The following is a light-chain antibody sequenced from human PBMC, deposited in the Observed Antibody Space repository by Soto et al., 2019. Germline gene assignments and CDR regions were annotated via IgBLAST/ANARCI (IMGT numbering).Light chain of an antibody. J-gene: IGKJ2*01. V-gene: IGKV1-17*03. CDR3: LQHNSYSYT. Sequence: DIQMTQSPSAMSASVGDRVTLTCRASQGISNYLAWFQQKPGKVPKLLIYAASSLQSGVPSRFSGSGSGTEFTLPISRLQPEDSATYYCLQHNSYSYTFGQGTKLEIK. CDR2: AAS. CDR1: QGISNY.